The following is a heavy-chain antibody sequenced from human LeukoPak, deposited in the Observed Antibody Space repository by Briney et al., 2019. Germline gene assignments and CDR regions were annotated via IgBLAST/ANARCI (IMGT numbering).Heavy chain of an antibody. D-gene: IGHD6-6*01. CDR3: ARCGAARCY. CDR1: GGSISSGGYY. V-gene: IGHV4-30-2*01. CDR2: INHSGST. J-gene: IGHJ4*02. Sequence: PSQTLSLTCTVSGGSISSGGYYWSWIRQPPGKGLEWIGEINHSGSTNYNPSLKSRVTISVDTSKNQFSLKLSSVTAADTAVYYCARCGAARCYWGQGTLVTVSS.